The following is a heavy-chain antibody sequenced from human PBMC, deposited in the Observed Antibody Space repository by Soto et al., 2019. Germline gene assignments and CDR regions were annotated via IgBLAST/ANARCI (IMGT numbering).Heavy chain of an antibody. Sequence: SETLSLTCAVSGGSSSSGGYSWSWILHPPGKGLEWIGYIYHSGSTYYNPSLKSRVTISVDTSKNQFSLKLNSVTPSDTAVYYCVRQRTSVLAQACFGYWGQGALVTASS. D-gene: IGHD2-8*01. J-gene: IGHJ4*02. CDR1: GGSSSSGGYS. CDR2: IYHSGST. CDR3: VRQRTSVLAQACFGY. V-gene: IGHV4-30-2*01.